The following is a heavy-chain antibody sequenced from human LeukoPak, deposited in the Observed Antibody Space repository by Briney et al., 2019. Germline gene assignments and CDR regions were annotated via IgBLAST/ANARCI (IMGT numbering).Heavy chain of an antibody. CDR2: IRQDGSEN. CDR1: GFTFSNYW. D-gene: IGHD5-18*01. V-gene: IGHV3-7*01. J-gene: IGHJ6*03. CDR3: ARDPHTALNYYYMDV. Sequence: GGSLRLSCAASGFTFSNYWMSWVRQAPGKGLEWVANIRQDGSENYHVDSVKGRFTISRDNAKNSLYLQMNSLRAEDTAVYYCARDPHTALNYYYMDVWGKGTTVSISS.